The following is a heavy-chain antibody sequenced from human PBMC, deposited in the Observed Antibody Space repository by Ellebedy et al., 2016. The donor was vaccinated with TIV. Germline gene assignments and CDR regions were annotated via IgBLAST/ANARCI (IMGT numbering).Heavy chain of an antibody. CDR1: GGSISSSSYY. CDR2: IFYSGST. CDR3: ARDWFDP. J-gene: IGHJ5*02. Sequence: SETLSLTCTVSGGSISSSSYYWAWIRQPPGKGPVWIGNIFYSGSTFYNRSLKSRVTMTVDTSKNQFSLKLSSVTAADTAVYYCARDWFDPWGQGTLVTVSS. V-gene: IGHV4-39*07.